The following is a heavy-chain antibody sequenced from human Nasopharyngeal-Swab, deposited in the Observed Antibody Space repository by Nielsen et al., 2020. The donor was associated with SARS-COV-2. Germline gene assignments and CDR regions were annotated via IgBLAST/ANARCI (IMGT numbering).Heavy chain of an antibody. J-gene: IGHJ4*02. V-gene: IGHV3-23*01. CDR2: ISGSGGST. CDR1: GFTFSSYA. D-gene: IGHD3-3*01. Sequence: GGSLRLSCAASGFTFSSYAMSWVRQAPGKGLEWVSGISGSGGSTYSADSVKGRFTISRDNSKNTLYLQMNSLRAEDTAVYYCAKDPYYDFWSGFYFDSWGQGTLVTVSS. CDR3: AKDPYYDFWSGFYFDS.